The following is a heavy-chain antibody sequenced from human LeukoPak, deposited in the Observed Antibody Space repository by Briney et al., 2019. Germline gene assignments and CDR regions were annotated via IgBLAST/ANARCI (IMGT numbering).Heavy chain of an antibody. D-gene: IGHD6-13*01. CDR3: ARYPQQLVHDYFDY. CDR2: ISGSGGST. Sequence: GGSLRLSCAASGFTFSSCAMSWVRQAPGKGLEWVSAISGSGGSTYYADSVKGRFTISRDNSKNTLYLQMNSLRAEDTAVYYCARYPQQLVHDYFDYWGQGTLVTVSS. CDR1: GFTFSSCA. J-gene: IGHJ4*02. V-gene: IGHV3-23*01.